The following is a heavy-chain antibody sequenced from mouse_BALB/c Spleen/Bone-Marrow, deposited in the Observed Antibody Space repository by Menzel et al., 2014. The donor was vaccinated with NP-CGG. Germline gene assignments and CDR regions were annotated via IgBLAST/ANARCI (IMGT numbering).Heavy chain of an antibody. J-gene: IGHJ4*01. Sequence: EVQGVESGGGLVQPGGSRKLSCAASGFTFSSFGMPWVRQAPERGLAWVAYISRGPSTIYYADTVKGRCTIARDNPKNTLFLQRTSLRSEDTAIYYCARDDGYYIRNAMDYWGQGTSVTVST. V-gene: IGHV5-17*02. CDR1: GFTFSSFG. D-gene: IGHD2-3*01. CDR3: ARDDGYYIRNAMDY. CDR2: ISRGPSTI.